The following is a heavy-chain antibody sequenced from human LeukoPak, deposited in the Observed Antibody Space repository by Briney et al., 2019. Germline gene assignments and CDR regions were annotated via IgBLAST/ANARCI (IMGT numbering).Heavy chain of an antibody. Sequence: PSETLSLTCTVSGDSISGSSFYWGWIRQPPGKGLEWIGSIYYSGSTKYNPSLKSRVTISVDTSENQFSLKLSSVTAADTAVYYCARRRGTCSSASCYGFDPWGQGTLDTVSS. CDR2: IYYSGST. J-gene: IGHJ5*02. D-gene: IGHD2-2*01. V-gene: IGHV4-39*07. CDR1: GDSISGSSFY. CDR3: ARRRGTCSSASCYGFDP.